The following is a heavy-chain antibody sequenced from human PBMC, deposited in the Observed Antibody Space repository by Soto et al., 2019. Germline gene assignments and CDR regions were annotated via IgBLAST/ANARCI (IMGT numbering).Heavy chain of an antibody. Sequence: SETLSLTCTVSGGSISSSSYYWGWIRQPPGKGLEWIGSIYYSGSTYYNPSLKSRVTISVDTSKNQFSLKLSSVTAADTAVYYCARYIVATMGWFDPWGQGTLVTVSS. J-gene: IGHJ5*02. D-gene: IGHD5-12*01. CDR3: ARYIVATMGWFDP. CDR1: GGSISSSSYY. V-gene: IGHV4-39*01. CDR2: IYYSGST.